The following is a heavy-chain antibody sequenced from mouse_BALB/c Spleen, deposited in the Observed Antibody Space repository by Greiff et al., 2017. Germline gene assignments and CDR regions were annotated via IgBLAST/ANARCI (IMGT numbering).Heavy chain of an antibody. D-gene: IGHD2-1*01. CDR3: ARDGNGFAY. Sequence: EVKVVESGGGLVQPGGSLKLSCAASGFTFSSYGMSWVRQTPDKRLELVATINSNGGSTYYPDSVKGRFTISRDNAKNTLYLQMSSLKSEDTAMYYCARDGNGFAYWGQGTLVTVSA. V-gene: IGHV5-6-3*01. CDR2: INSNGGST. J-gene: IGHJ3*01. CDR1: GFTFSSYG.